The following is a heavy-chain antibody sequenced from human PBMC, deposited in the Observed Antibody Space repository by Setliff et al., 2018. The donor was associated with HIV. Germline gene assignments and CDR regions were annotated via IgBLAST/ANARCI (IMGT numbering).Heavy chain of an antibody. CDR3: ATARHYYDSSGYYWAFDI. J-gene: IGHJ3*02. V-gene: IGHV1-69-2*01. D-gene: IGHD3-22*01. Sequence: ASVKVSCKASGYTFTDYYMHWVQQAPGKGLEWMGRVDPEDGETIYAEKFQGRVTITADTSTDTAYMELSSLRYEDTAVYYCATARHYYDSSGYYWAFDIWGQGTMVTVSS. CDR1: GYTFTDYY. CDR2: VDPEDGET.